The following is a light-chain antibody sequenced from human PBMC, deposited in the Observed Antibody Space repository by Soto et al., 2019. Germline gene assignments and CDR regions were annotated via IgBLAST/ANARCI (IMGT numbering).Light chain of an antibody. Sequence: AIQMTQSPSSLSASVGDRVTITCRASQAIRNDLGWYQQKPGKAPNLLIFGASNLQPGVPFRFSASGSGTNFTLTISNLQPEDFESYYCLQDYTYPWTFGQGTKV. CDR3: LQDYTYPWT. V-gene: IGKV1-6*01. CDR1: QAIRND. J-gene: IGKJ1*01. CDR2: GAS.